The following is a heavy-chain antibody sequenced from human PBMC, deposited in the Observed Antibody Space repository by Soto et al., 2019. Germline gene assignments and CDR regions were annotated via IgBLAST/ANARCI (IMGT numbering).Heavy chain of an antibody. CDR2: ITPRVGST. Sequence: QVQLVQSGADVKKPGASVKVSCKTFVYTFSSYYMHWVRQAPGQGRAWMGVITPRVGSTTYAQSFQGRVTMTSDTSTSTVYMELSNLRTDDTAVYYCARVIVPTTVTTSNWFDPWGQGTLVTVSS. CDR1: VYTFSSYY. V-gene: IGHV1-46*01. CDR3: ARVIVPTTVTTSNWFDP. D-gene: IGHD4-17*01. J-gene: IGHJ5*02.